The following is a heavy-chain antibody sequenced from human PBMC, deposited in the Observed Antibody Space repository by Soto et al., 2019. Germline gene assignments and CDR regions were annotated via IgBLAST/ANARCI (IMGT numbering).Heavy chain of an antibody. D-gene: IGHD2-21*02. CDR3: ARLLYASGDYVGY. CDR1: GFTFSSYS. Sequence: AGSLILSCVASGFTFSSYSMNWVLQAPGKGLEWVAYISPSDTTIYYADSVKGRFTISRDDSKNSVYLQMNSLRVDDTALYYCARLLYASGDYVGYWGQGTMVTVSS. V-gene: IGHV3-48*01. CDR2: ISPSDTTI. J-gene: IGHJ4*02.